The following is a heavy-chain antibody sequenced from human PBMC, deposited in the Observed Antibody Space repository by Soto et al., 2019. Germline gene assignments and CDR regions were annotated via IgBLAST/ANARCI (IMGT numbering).Heavy chain of an antibody. Sequence: PGGSLRLSCAAPGFTVSSNYMSWVRQAPGKGLEWVSVIYSGGSTYYADSVKGRFTISRHNSKNTLYLQMNSLRAEDTAVYYCARVADYYYYYMDVWGKGTTVTVSS. CDR3: ARVADYYYYYMDV. V-gene: IGHV3-53*04. J-gene: IGHJ6*03. CDR1: GFTVSSNY. D-gene: IGHD6-25*01. CDR2: IYSGGST.